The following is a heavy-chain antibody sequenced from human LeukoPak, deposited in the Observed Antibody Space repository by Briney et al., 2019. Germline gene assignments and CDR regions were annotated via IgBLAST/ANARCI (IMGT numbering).Heavy chain of an antibody. J-gene: IGHJ4*02. Sequence: GRSLRLSCAVSGFTFDDSAMHWVRQTPEKGLEWVSGISWNSDNIAYVDSVKGRFTISRDNRKNSLYLQMDSLRPEDTALYYCVKDGGSYGSGSNSFSHWGQGTLVIVS. CDR1: GFTFDDSA. CDR3: VKDGGSYGSGSNSFSH. CDR2: ISWNSDNI. V-gene: IGHV3-9*01. D-gene: IGHD3-10*01.